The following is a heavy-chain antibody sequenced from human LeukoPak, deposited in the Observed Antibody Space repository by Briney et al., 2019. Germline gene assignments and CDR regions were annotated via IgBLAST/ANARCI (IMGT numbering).Heavy chain of an antibody. CDR1: GGSSSGYY. V-gene: IGHV4-38-2*02. CDR3: ARVKGNYGDYGRYYYYMDV. D-gene: IGHD4-17*01. CDR2: IYHSGST. J-gene: IGHJ6*03. Sequence: SETLSLTCTVSGGSSSGYYWGWIRQPPGKGLEWIGSIYHSGSTYYNPSLKSRVTISVDTSKNQFSLKLSSVTAADTAVYYCARVKGNYGDYGRYYYYMDVWGKGTTVTISS.